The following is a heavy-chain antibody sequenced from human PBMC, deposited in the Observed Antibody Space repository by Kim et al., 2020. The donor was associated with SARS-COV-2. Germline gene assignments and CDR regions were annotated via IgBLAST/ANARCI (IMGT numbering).Heavy chain of an antibody. CDR2: INHSGST. CDR3: ARRRGYDSSGDDTSTLFDY. CDR1: GGSFSGYY. J-gene: IGHJ4*02. D-gene: IGHD3-22*01. Sequence: SETLSLTCAVYGGSFSGYYWSWIRQPPGKGLQWIGEINHSGSTNYNPSLKSRVTISVDTSKNQFSLKLSSVSAADTAVYYCARRRGYDSSGDDTSTLFDYCGQRTLVTVS. V-gene: IGHV4-34*01.